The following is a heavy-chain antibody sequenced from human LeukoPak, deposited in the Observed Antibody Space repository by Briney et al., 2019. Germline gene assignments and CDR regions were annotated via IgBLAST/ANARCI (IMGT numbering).Heavy chain of an antibody. J-gene: IGHJ4*02. V-gene: IGHV1-46*01. Sequence: ASVKVSCKASGYTFTSYYMHWVRQAPGQGLEWMGIINPSGGSTSYAQKFQGRVTMTRDTSTSTVYMELSSRRSEDTAVYYCARGGDTMVRGVIPNDYWGQGTLVTVSS. CDR1: GYTFTSYY. CDR2: INPSGGST. D-gene: IGHD3-10*01. CDR3: ARGGDTMVRGVIPNDY.